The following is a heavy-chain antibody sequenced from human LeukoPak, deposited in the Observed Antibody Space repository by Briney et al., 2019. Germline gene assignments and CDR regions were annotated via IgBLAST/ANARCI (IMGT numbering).Heavy chain of an antibody. J-gene: IGHJ4*02. CDR1: GGSISSSSYY. CDR2: INHSGST. Sequence: PSETLSLTCTVSGGSISSSSYYWSWIRQPPGKGLEWIGEINHSGSTNYNPSLKSRVTISVDTSKNQFSLKLSSVTAADTAVYYCAVVVAATSPDYWGQGTLVTVSS. V-gene: IGHV4-39*07. D-gene: IGHD2-15*01. CDR3: AVVVAATSPDY.